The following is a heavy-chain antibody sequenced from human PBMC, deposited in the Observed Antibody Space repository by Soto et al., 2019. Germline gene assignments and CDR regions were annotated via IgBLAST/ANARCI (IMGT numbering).Heavy chain of an antibody. CDR1: GCTFTNYA. Sequence: SVKVSCKASGCTFTNYAFIWVRQAPGQGPEWMGGIIPIFGTPDYAQKFQGRVIITADESTRTVSMELNSLRSDDTAVYYCARERSVGYCITTTCPKPFYYDAMDVWGQGTTVTVSS. CDR3: ARERSVGYCITTTCPKPFYYDAMDV. J-gene: IGHJ6*02. D-gene: IGHD2-2*01. CDR2: IIPIFGTP. V-gene: IGHV1-69*13.